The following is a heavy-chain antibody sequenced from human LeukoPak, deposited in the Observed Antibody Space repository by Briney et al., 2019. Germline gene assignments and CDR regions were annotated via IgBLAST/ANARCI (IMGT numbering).Heavy chain of an antibody. D-gene: IGHD3-16*01. J-gene: IGHJ6*02. CDR2: LGSSISYI. CDR1: GFTFSSYS. V-gene: IGHV3-21*01. CDR3: AREGYYAGLDV. Sequence: GGSLRLSCAASGFTFSSYSMKWVRQAPGKGLEWVSFLGSSISYISYADSVKGRFTISRGNAKNSLYLQMNSLRAEDTAVYYCAREGYYAGLDVWGQGTTVTVSS.